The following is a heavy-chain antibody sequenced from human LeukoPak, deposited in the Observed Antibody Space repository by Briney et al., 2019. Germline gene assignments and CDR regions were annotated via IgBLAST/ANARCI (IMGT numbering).Heavy chain of an antibody. CDR3: ARAAQPGFDP. D-gene: IGHD1-14*01. CDR2: ISSDSGTR. J-gene: IGHJ5*02. Sequence: GGSLRLSCGASGLTFSTYSMNWVRQAPGKGLEWVSYISSDSGTRNYADSVKGRFTISRDNAKNSLYLQMNSLRAEDAAVYYCARAAQPGFDPWGQGTLVTVSS. V-gene: IGHV3-48*01. CDR1: GLTFSTYS.